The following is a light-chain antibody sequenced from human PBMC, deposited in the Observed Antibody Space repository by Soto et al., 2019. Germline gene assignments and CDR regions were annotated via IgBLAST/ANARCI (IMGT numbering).Light chain of an antibody. CDR2: DAS. V-gene: IGKV3-11*01. Sequence: EMVLTQSPATLSLSPGEAAFLSCRASRNVDTYLAWYQQKPGQTPRLLIYDASKRATGIPARFSASGSGTEFTLTISSLEPEDFAVYYCQQRVDRPLYTFGQGTKLEIK. CDR3: QQRVDRPLYT. CDR1: RNVDTY. J-gene: IGKJ2*01.